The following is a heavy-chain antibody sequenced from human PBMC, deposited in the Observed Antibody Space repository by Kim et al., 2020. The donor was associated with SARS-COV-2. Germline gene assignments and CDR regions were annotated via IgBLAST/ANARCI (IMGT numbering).Heavy chain of an antibody. V-gene: IGHV6-1*01. Sequence: DSALSLKSRKTIKADTSKNQFSLELDSVTPDDTAVYYCARESVSFDYWGQGTLVTVSS. J-gene: IGHJ4*02. CDR3: ARESVSFDY.